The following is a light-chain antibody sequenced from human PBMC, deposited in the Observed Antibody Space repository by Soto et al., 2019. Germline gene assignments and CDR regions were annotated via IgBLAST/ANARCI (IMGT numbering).Light chain of an antibody. CDR2: FGS. CDR1: QSLLYNNTYNY. V-gene: IGKV2-28*01. J-gene: IGKJ5*01. Sequence: EIVMTQSPLTLPVTPGEPASISCRSSQSLLYNNTYNYLDWYVQKPGQSPQLLIYFGSNRAPGVPDRFSGSGSGTDFTLKINRVKAEDVGTYYCMQALQSLTFGHGTRLEIK. CDR3: MQALQSLT.